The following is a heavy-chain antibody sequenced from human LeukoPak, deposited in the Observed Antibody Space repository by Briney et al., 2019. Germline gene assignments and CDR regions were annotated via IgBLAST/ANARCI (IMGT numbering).Heavy chain of an antibody. CDR2: STERGSAI. CDR1: GFTFSDYY. Sequence: GGSLRLSCAASGFTFSDYYMTWTRQAPGKGLEWISYSTERGSAIYYADSVKGRFTISRDNAKNSLYLQMNSLRAEDTALYYCARDKALDYWGQGTLVTVSS. J-gene: IGHJ4*02. V-gene: IGHV3-11*01. CDR3: ARDKALDY.